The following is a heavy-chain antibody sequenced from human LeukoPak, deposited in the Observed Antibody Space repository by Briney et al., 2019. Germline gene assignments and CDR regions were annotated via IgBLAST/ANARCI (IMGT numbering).Heavy chain of an antibody. Sequence: PSGTLSLTCAVSGGSISSVNWWSWVRQPPGKGLGWIGEIYHSGNANYNPSLKRRVTISVDKSKNQFSLKLSSVTAADTAVYYCARTYCSGGICYESFDCWGQGTLVTVSS. CDR2: IYHSGNA. CDR1: GGSISSVNW. CDR3: ARTYCSGGICYESFDC. V-gene: IGHV4-4*02. D-gene: IGHD2-15*01. J-gene: IGHJ4*02.